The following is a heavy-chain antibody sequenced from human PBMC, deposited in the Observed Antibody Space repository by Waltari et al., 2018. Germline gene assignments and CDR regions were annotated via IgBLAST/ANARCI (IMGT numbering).Heavy chain of an antibody. CDR1: GGTFSSYA. CDR3: ARTPIAVAGIGYFDL. D-gene: IGHD6-19*01. J-gene: IGHJ2*01. Sequence: QVQLVQSGAEVKKPGSSVKVSCKASGGTFSSYAISWVRQAPGQGLEWMGRIIPSFGTANYAQKFQGRVTITADKSTSTAYMELSSLRSEDTAVYYCARTPIAVAGIGYFDLWGRGTLVTVSS. V-gene: IGHV1-69*08. CDR2: IIPSFGTA.